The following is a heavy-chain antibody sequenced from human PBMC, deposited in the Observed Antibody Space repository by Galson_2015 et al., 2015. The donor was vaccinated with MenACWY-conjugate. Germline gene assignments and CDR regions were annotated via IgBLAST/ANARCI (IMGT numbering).Heavy chain of an antibody. CDR3: GTSGWYRINY. V-gene: IGHV4/OR15-8*02. J-gene: IGHJ4*02. D-gene: IGHD6-13*01. Sequence: SEPLSLTCDVSSGAISTRDWWTCVRPPPGKGLEWVGDISLSGETHYSPSLRGRVTISIDTSTNQISLKLSSVTAADTALYYCGTSGWYRINYLGQETLVTVSS. CDR2: ISLSGET. CDR1: SGAISTRDW.